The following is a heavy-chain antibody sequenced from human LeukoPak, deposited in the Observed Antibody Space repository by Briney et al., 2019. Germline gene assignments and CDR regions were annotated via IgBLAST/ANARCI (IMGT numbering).Heavy chain of an antibody. CDR3: ARRGNSWNDFDS. CDR1: GASISSYY. V-gene: IGHV4-59*08. Sequence: PSETLSLTCSVSGASISSYYWSWIRRPPGKGLEWIAYVHYSGRTNYNPSLKSRVSISVDTSKKQFSLNLSSVTAADTAVYYCARRGNSWNDFDSWGQGTLVTVSS. J-gene: IGHJ4*02. CDR2: VHYSGRT. D-gene: IGHD6-13*01.